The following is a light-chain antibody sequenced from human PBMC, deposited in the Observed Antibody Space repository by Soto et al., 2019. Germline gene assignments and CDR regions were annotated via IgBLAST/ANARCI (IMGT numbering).Light chain of an antibody. V-gene: IGKV1-12*01. Sequence: DLQMTQSPSSVSASVGDRVTITCRASQGINSWLAWYQQKPGQARELLIYAASSLQSGVPSRFSGRGSGTDFPVTLSSLQPEDCAPYYGQQTNGFPPTLGGGPKVEI. CDR3: QQTNGFPPT. CDR1: QGINSW. CDR2: AAS. J-gene: IGKJ4*01.